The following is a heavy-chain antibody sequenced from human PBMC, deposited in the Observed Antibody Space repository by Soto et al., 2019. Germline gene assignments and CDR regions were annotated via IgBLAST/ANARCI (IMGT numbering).Heavy chain of an antibody. CDR2: INPSRGSA. J-gene: IGHJ6*02. Sequence: QVQLVQSGAEVKETGASVKVSCKTSGFTFTAYPLHWVRQAPGQGLEWMGFINPSRGSAQYSQKFQGRVTMTRDTSLTTAYMEVNGLKSDDTALYFCARDADLLYAKSDYFGFDVWGQVTMVTVAS. D-gene: IGHD3-10*01. V-gene: IGHV1-2*02. CDR1: GFTFTAYP. CDR3: ARDADLLYAKSDYFGFDV.